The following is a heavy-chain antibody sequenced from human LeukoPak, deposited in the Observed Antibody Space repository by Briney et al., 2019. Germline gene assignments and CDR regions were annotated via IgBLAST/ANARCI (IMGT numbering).Heavy chain of an antibody. CDR1: GYIFTSYW. V-gene: IGHV1-46*01. Sequence: ASVKVSCQASGYIFTSYWMHWVRQAPGQGLEWMGIINPSGGTTNYAHKFQGRVTMTRDMSTSTVYMELSSLRSEETAVYFCARGLSHIRTVTAGNTDPFGIWGQGTMVTDSS. CDR3: ARGLSHIRTVTAGNTDPFGI. CDR2: INPSGGTT. J-gene: IGHJ3*02. D-gene: IGHD4-17*01.